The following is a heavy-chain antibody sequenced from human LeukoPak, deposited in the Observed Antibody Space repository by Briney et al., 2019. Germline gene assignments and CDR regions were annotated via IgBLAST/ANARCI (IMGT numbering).Heavy chain of an antibody. V-gene: IGHV3-74*01. Sequence: GGSLRLSCAASGFTFSSYAMHWVRQAPGKGLVWVSRIDTDGSITSYADSVKGRFTISRDNAKNTLYLQMNSLRAEDTAVYYCTKDLTGNRDYWGQGILVTVSS. CDR1: GFTFSSYA. CDR2: IDTDGSIT. CDR3: TKDLTGNRDY. D-gene: IGHD1-20*01. J-gene: IGHJ4*02.